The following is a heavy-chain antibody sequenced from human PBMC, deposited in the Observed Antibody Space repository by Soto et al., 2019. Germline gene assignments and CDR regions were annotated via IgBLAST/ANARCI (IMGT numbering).Heavy chain of an antibody. CDR1: GYTFTSYY. V-gene: IGHV1-46*01. Sequence: ASVKVSWNASGYTFTSYYMHWVRQAPGQGLEWMGIINPSGGSTSYAQKFQGRVTMTRDTSTSTVYMELSSLRSEDTAVYYCARTREIDAFDIWGQGTMVTVSS. CDR3: ARTREIDAFDI. CDR2: INPSGGST. J-gene: IGHJ3*02.